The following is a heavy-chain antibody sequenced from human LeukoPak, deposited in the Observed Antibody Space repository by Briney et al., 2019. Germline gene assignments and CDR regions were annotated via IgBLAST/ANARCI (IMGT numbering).Heavy chain of an antibody. D-gene: IGHD6-19*01. V-gene: IGHV4-34*01. J-gene: IGHJ4*02. CDR1: GGSFSGYY. Sequence: SETLSLTCAVYGGSFSGYYWSWIRQPPGKGLEWIGEINHSGSTNYNPSLKSRVTISVDTSKNQFSLKLSSVTAADTAVYYCARLGAGTGRHNKARSFDYWGQGTLVTVSS. CDR3: ARLGAGTGRHNKARSFDY. CDR2: INHSGST.